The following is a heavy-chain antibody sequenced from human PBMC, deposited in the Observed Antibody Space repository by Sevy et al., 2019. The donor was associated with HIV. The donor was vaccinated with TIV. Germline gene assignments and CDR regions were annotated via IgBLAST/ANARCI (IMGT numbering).Heavy chain of an antibody. CDR3: ARGMSAYLLANGMDV. D-gene: IGHD3-3*01. CDR2: INPNRGGT. J-gene: IGHJ6*02. V-gene: IGHV1-2*07. Sequence: ASVKVSCKAYGYTFSDYYMHWVRQAPGQGLEWMGWINPNRGGTNYAHKFRGRVTMTRDTSISKAYMELSSLRSDDTAIYYCARGMSAYLLANGMDVWGQGTTVTVSS. CDR1: GYTFSDYY.